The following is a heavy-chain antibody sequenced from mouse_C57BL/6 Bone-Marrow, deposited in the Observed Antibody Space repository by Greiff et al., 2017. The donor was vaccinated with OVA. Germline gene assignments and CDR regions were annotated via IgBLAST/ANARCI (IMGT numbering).Heavy chain of an antibody. CDR3: AHYGSSFFAY. CDR1: GFNIKDYY. J-gene: IGHJ3*01. V-gene: IGHV14-2*01. D-gene: IGHD1-1*01. Sequence: EVQLQQSGAELVKPGASVKLSCTASGFNIKDYYMHWVKQRTEQGLEWIGRIDPEDGDTKYAPKFQGKATITADTSSNTAYLQLSSLTSEVAAVYYCAHYGSSFFAYWGQGTLVTVSA. CDR2: IDPEDGDT.